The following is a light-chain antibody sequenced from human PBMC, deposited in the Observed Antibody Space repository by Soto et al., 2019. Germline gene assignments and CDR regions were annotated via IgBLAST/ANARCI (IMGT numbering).Light chain of an antibody. J-gene: IGKJ4*01. CDR3: QQYGSSLGVT. CDR1: QSVSSSY. Sequence: EIVLTQSPGTLSLSPGEGVTLXCRASQSVSSSYLAWYQQKPGQAPRLLIYGASSRATGIPDRFSGSGSGTDFTLTISRLEPEDFAVYYCQQYGSSLGVTFGGGTKVDI. V-gene: IGKV3-20*01. CDR2: GAS.